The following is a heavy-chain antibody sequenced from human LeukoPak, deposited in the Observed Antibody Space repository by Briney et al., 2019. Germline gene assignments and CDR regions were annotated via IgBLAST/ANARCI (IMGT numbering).Heavy chain of an antibody. CDR2: IANSGTRT. CDR1: GFTFSSYA. D-gene: IGHD2-2*01. Sequence: PGGSLRLSCAASGFTFSSYAMSWVRQAPGKGLDWVSAIANSGTRTFYADSVKGRFSISRDHSTNTLYLQMSSLRAEDTAIYYCVRDPKYCSSASCFDYWGQGTLVTVSS. J-gene: IGHJ4*02. CDR3: VRDPKYCSSASCFDY. V-gene: IGHV3-23*01.